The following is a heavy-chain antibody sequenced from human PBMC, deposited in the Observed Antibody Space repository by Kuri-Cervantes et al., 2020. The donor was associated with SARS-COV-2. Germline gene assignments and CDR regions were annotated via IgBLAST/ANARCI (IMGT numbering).Heavy chain of an antibody. V-gene: IGHV4-34*01. D-gene: IGHD1-26*01. J-gene: IGHJ5*02. CDR2: INHSGST. CDR1: GGSFSGYY. CDR3: ARTGVGSVSFDP. Sequence: SQTLSLTCAVYGGSFSGYYWSWIRQPPGKGLEWIGEINHSGSTNYNPSLTSRVTISVDTSKNQFSLKLSSVTAADTAVYYCARTGVGSVSFDPWGQGTLVTVSS.